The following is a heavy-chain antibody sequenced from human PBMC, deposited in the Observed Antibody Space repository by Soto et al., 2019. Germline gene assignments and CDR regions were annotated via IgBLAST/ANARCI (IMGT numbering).Heavy chain of an antibody. CDR1: GFTFSSYG. CDR2: ISYDGSNK. D-gene: IGHD5-12*01. Sequence: GGSLRLSCAASGFTFSSYGMHWVRQAPGKGLEWVAVISYDGSNKYYADSVKGRFTISRDNSKNTLYLQMNSLRAEDTAVYYCAKDWLLDPPEFRFDYWGQGTLVTVSS. CDR3: AKDWLLDPPEFRFDY. V-gene: IGHV3-30*18. J-gene: IGHJ4*02.